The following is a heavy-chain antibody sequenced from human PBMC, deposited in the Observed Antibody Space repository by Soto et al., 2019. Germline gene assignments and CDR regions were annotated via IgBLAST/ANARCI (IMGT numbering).Heavy chain of an antibody. CDR1: GGTFSSYA. CDR2: IIPIFGTA. J-gene: IGHJ4*02. CDR3: ARDGRYYYDSSGAADY. D-gene: IGHD3-22*01. Sequence: SVNVSCKASGGTFSSYAISWVRQAPGQGLEWMGGIIPIFGTANYAQKFQGRVTITADESTSTAYMELSSLRSEDTAVYYCARDGRYYYDSSGAADYWGQGTLVTVSS. V-gene: IGHV1-69*13.